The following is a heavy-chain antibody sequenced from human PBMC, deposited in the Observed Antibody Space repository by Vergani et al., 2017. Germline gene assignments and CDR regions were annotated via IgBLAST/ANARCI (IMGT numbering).Heavy chain of an antibody. V-gene: IGHV4-59*01. CDR3: ASIALYSSSWYDFDY. CDR1: GGSISSYY. Sequence: QVQLQESGPGLVKPSETLSLTCTVSGGSISSYYWSWIRQPPGKGLEWIGYIYYSGSTNYNPSLKSRVTISVDTSKNQFSLKLSSVTAADTAVYYCASIALYSSSWYDFDYWGQGTLVTVSS. D-gene: IGHD6-13*01. CDR2: IYYSGST. J-gene: IGHJ4*02.